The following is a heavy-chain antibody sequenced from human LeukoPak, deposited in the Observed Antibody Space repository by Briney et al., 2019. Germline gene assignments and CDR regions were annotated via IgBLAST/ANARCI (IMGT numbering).Heavy chain of an antibody. Sequence: SQTLSLTCTVSGGSVSSGGYYWSWIRQHPGEGLEWIGYIYSSGSTYCNPSLKSRVTISIDTSKNQFSLTLSSVTAADTAVYYCARGDYDHVWGSYRYTSFDYWGQGTLVTVSS. CDR1: GGSVSSGGYY. V-gene: IGHV4-31*03. CDR2: IYSSGST. CDR3: ARGDYDHVWGSYRYTSFDY. J-gene: IGHJ4*02. D-gene: IGHD3-16*02.